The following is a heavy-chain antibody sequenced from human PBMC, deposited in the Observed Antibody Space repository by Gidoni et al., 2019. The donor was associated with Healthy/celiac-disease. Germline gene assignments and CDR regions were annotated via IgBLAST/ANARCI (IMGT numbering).Heavy chain of an antibody. CDR3: ARISYSYCSGGSCYSGYFDY. J-gene: IGHJ4*02. D-gene: IGHD2-15*01. CDR1: GFTFSSYA. CDR2: ISYDGSNK. V-gene: IGHV3-30-3*01. Sequence: QVQLVESGGGVVQPGRSLRLSCAASGFTFSSYAMLWVRQAPGKGLEWVAVISYDGSNKYYADSVKGRFTISRDNSKNTLYLQMNSLRAEDTAVYYCARISYSYCSGGSCYSGYFDYWGQGTLVTVSS.